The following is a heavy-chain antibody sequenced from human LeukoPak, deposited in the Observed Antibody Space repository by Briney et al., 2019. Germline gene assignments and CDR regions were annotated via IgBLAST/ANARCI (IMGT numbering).Heavy chain of an antibody. Sequence: SETLSLTCTVSGGSISSISYYWGWIRQPPGKGLEWIGSMYHNGSTYYNPSLKSRVTISVDASKNQFSLKLTSVTAADTAVYYCARVAGFYYYYYMGVWGKGTTVTVSS. CDR1: GGSISSISYY. V-gene: IGHV4-39*01. J-gene: IGHJ6*03. CDR2: MYHNGST. CDR3: ARVAGFYYYYYMGV. D-gene: IGHD1-1*01.